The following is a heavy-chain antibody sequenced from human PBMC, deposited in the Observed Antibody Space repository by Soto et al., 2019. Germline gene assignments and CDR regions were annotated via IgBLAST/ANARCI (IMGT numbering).Heavy chain of an antibody. CDR1: GYSISSGNY. Sequence: LSLTCAVSGYSISSGNYWAWTRQPPGRGLEWIGSLYHIGSTHYNTSLKSRVTISVDTSKNHFSLELSSVTAADTAIYYCRSSTSCYDESCVDVWGQGTMVTVSS. CDR2: LYHIGST. CDR3: RSSTSCYDESCVDV. D-gene: IGHD2-2*01. V-gene: IGHV4-38-2*01. J-gene: IGHJ6*02.